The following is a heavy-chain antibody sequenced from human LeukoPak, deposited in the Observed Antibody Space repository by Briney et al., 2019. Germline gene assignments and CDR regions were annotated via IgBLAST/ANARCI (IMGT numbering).Heavy chain of an antibody. CDR1: GFTFSSYA. Sequence: GGSLRLSCAASGFTFSSYAMSWARQAPGKGLEWVSAISGSGGSTYYADSVKGRFTISRDNSKNTLYLQMNSLRAEDTAVYYCAKSGDSSGYYYSWFDPWGQGTLVTVSS. V-gene: IGHV3-23*01. CDR3: AKSGDSSGYYYSWFDP. D-gene: IGHD3-22*01. CDR2: ISGSGGST. J-gene: IGHJ5*02.